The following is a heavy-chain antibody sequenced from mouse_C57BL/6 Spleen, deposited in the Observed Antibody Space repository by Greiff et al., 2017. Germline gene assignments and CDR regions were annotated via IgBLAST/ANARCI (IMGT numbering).Heavy chain of an antibody. CDR3: APYGSGGAD. J-gene: IGHJ3*01. Sequence: EVKVVESGGDLVKPGGSLKLSCAASGFTFSSYGMSWVRQTPDKRLEWVATISSGGSYTYYPDSVKGRFTISRDNAKNTLYLQMSSLKSEDTAMYYCAPYGSGGADWGKGTLVTVSA. D-gene: IGHD1-1*01. CDR2: ISSGGSYT. CDR1: GFTFSSYG. V-gene: IGHV5-6*01.